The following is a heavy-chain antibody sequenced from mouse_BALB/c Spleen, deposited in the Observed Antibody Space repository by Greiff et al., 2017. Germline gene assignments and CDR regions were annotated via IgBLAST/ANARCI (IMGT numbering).Heavy chain of an antibody. V-gene: IGHV2-9*02. D-gene: IGHD1-2*01. J-gene: IGHJ2*01. CDR1: GFSLTSYG. CDR3: ARSLLRLQGFDY. Sequence: VQLVESGPGLVAPSQSLSITCTVSGFSLTSYGVHWVRQPPGKGLEWLGVIWAGGSTTYNSALMSRLSISKDNSKSQVFLKMNSLQTDDTAMYYCARSLLRLQGFDYWGQGTTLTVSS. CDR2: IWAGGST.